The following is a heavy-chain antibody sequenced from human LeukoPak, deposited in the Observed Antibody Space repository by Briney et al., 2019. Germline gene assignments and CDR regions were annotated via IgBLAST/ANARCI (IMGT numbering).Heavy chain of an antibody. CDR3: ARVSSSGWDYYYYYYMDV. CDR2: ISSSGSTI. J-gene: IGHJ6*03. Sequence: GGSLRLSCAASGFTFSDYYMSWIRQAPGKGLEWVSYISSSGSTIYYADSVKGRFTISRDNAKNSLYLQMNSLRAEDTAVYYCARVSSSGWDYYYYYYMDVWGKGTTVTVSS. D-gene: IGHD6-19*01. CDR1: GFTFSDYY. V-gene: IGHV3-11*01.